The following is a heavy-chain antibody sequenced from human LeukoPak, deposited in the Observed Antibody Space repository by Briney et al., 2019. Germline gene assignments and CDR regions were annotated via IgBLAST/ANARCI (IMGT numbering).Heavy chain of an antibody. V-gene: IGHV2-70*11. J-gene: IGHJ4*02. CDR1: GFSLSTSGMC. CDR3: ARXDGGSYYYFDY. CDR2: IDWGDDK. Sequence: ESGPALVQPTQTLTLTCTFSGFSLSTSGMCVSWIRQPPGKALEWLVRIDWGDDKYYSTSLKTRLTISKDTSKNQAVLHITNMDPXDTATYYCARXDGGSYYYFDYWGQGTLVXVSS. D-gene: IGHD1-26*01.